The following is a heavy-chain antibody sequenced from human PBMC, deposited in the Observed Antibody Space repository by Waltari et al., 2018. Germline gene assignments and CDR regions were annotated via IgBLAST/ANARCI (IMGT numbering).Heavy chain of an antibody. CDR2: INPSSGGA. CDR3: ARDGGFDF. J-gene: IGHJ4*02. Sequence: QVQLVQSGTEVKKPGASVKVSCKASGYNFIDYYMHWVRQAPGQGLEWMGWINPSSGGANYVQKFQGRVTMTRDTSSRTVYIELSRLAYDDTAIYYCARDGGFDFWGQGTLVSVSS. V-gene: IGHV1-2*02. CDR1: GYNFIDYY. D-gene: IGHD2-15*01.